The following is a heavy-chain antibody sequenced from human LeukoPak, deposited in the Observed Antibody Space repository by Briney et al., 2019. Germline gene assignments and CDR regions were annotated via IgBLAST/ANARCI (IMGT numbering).Heavy chain of an antibody. CDR3: ARVFCSGGSCYSLWD. CDR1: GGSITNYY. V-gene: IGHV4-39*07. CDR2: IYYSGST. Sequence: SETLSLTCTVSGGSITNYYWGWIRQPPGKGLEWIGSIYYSGSTYYNPSLKSRVTISVDTSKNQFSLKLSSVTAADTAVYYCARVFCSGGSCYSLWDWGQGTLVTVSS. D-gene: IGHD2-15*01. J-gene: IGHJ4*02.